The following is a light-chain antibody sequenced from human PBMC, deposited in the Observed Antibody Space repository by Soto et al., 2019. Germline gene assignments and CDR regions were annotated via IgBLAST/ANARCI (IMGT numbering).Light chain of an antibody. CDR2: DV. Sequence: QSALTQPASVSGWPGQSITIYCTGTSSDVGTSNYVSWYQLSPGKAPKLLIYDVDRPSGVSNRFSGSKSGNKASLTISGLQAEDEAYYYCNSYTSRGTVVFGGGTKLTVL. CDR3: NSYTSRGTVV. CDR1: SSDVGTSNY. J-gene: IGLJ3*02. V-gene: IGLV2-14*01.